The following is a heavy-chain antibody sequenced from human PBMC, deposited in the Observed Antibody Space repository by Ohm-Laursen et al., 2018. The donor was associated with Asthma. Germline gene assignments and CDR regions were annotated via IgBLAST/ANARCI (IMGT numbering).Heavy chain of an antibody. D-gene: IGHD5-24*01. CDR2: IFPDGRQT. CDR3: ARGSLEGLQ. CDR1: GFTFSDYF. V-gene: IGHV3-74*01. J-gene: IGHJ4*02. Sequence: GSLRLSCAASGFTFSDYFMHWVRQRPGGGLDWVSHIFPDGRQTNYADSVKGRFTISRDDAENTLYLQMNSLIAGDSAVYYCARGSLEGLQWGQGTLVTVSS.